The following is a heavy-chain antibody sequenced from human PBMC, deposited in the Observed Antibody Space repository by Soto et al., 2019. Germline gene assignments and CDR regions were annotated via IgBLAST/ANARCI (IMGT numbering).Heavy chain of an antibody. D-gene: IGHD6-13*01. CDR3: AKDHIAAAGTSYYYYGMDV. V-gene: IGHV3-23*01. J-gene: IGHJ6*02. CDR2: ISGSGGST. CDR1: VFTFSSYA. Sequence: GGSLTISFAASVFTFSSYAMSWVRQAAGKGLEWVSAISGSGGSTYYADSVKGRFTISRDNSKNTLYVQMNSRRAEDTAVYYCAKDHIAAAGTSYYYYGMDVWGQGTTVTVSS.